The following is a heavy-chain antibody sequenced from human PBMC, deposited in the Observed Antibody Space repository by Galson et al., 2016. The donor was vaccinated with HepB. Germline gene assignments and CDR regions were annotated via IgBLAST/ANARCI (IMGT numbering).Heavy chain of an antibody. V-gene: IGHV6-1*01. CDR2: TYYRSGWMN. CDR1: GDSVSRNFVA. Sequence: CAISGDSVSRNFVAWNWIRQSPSRGLEWLGRTYYRSGWMNDYPVSVKSRISISPDTSKNQFSLQLNSVTPEDTAVYCCAREYINSFDIWGQGTMVTVSS. J-gene: IGHJ3*02. CDR3: AREYINSFDI. D-gene: IGHD1-1*01.